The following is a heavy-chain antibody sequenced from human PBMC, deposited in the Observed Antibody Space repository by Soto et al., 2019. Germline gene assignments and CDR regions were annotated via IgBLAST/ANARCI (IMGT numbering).Heavy chain of an antibody. CDR3: AKDARGADCSGGSCYSEWYFDL. CDR1: GFTFDDYA. Sequence: GGSLRLSCAASGFTFDDYAMHWVRQAPGKGLEWVSGISWNSGSIGYADSVKGRFTISRDNAKNSLYLQMNSLRAEDTALYYCAKDARGADCSGGSCYSEWYFDLWGRGTLVTVSS. V-gene: IGHV3-9*01. J-gene: IGHJ2*01. D-gene: IGHD2-15*01. CDR2: ISWNSGSI.